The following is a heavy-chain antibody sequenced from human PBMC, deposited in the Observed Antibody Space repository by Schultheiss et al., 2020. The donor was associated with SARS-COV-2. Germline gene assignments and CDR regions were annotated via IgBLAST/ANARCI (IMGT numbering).Heavy chain of an antibody. CDR1: GSTFSSYA. Sequence: GGSLRLSCAASGSTFSSYAMSWVRQAPGKGLEWVSAISGSGGSTYYADSVKGRFTISRDNSKNTLYLQMNSLRAEDTAVYYCARESISSTIFEMDVWGKGTTVTVSS. J-gene: IGHJ6*04. V-gene: IGHV3-23*01. CDR3: ARESISSTIFEMDV. D-gene: IGHD3-3*01. CDR2: ISGSGGST.